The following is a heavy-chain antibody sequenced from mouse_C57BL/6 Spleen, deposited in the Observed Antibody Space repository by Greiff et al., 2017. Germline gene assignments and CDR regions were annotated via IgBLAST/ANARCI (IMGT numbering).Heavy chain of an antibody. J-gene: IGHJ4*01. CDR1: GYTFTSYW. CDR2: IHPSDSDT. D-gene: IGHD2-2*01. Sequence: QVQLKQPGAELVKPGASVKVSCKASGYTFTSYWMHWVKQRPGQGLEWIGRIHPSDSDTNYNQKFKGKATLTVDKSSSTAYMQLSSLTSEDSAVYYCATTMVISYAMDYWGQGTSVTVSS. V-gene: IGHV1-74*01. CDR3: ATTMVISYAMDY.